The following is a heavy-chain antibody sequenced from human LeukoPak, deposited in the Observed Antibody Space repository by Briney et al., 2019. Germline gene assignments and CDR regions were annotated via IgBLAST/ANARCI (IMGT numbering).Heavy chain of an antibody. D-gene: IGHD3-3*01. V-gene: IGHV3-66*02. CDR3: ASYYLEWLFGWAFDI. CDR2: IYGDGST. CDR1: GFTVSTKY. J-gene: IGHJ3*02. Sequence: GGSLRLSCAASGFTVSTKYMGWVRQAPGKGLEWVSLIYGDGSTYYADSVKGRITISRDNSKNTLYLQMNSLRAEDTAVYYCASYYLEWLFGWAFDIWGQGTMVTVFS.